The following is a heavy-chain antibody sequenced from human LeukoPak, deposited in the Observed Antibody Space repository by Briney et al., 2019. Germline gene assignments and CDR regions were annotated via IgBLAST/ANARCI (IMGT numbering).Heavy chain of an antibody. CDR3: ARDNLAAATLELDY. J-gene: IGHJ4*02. Sequence: KSSETLSLTCTVSGGSISSSSYYWGWIRQPPGKGLEWIGSIYYSGSTYYNPSLKSRVTISVDTSKNQFSLKLSSVTAADTAVYYCARDNLAAATLELDYWGQGTLVTVSS. CDR2: IYYSGST. CDR1: GGSISSSSYY. V-gene: IGHV4-39*07. D-gene: IGHD2-15*01.